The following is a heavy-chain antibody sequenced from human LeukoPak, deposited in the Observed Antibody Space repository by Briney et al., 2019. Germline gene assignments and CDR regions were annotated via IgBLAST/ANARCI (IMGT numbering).Heavy chain of an antibody. CDR3: SRDGYCGGDCYWGY. Sequence: GGSLRLSCTTSGFTFGDYTMSWVRQAPGKGLEWVGFIRSKSYGGTTEYAASVKGRFTISRDDSKSIAYLQMNSLKSEDTAVYYCSRDGYCGGDCYWGYWGQGTLVTVSS. CDR1: GFTFGDYT. D-gene: IGHD2-21*02. J-gene: IGHJ4*02. CDR2: IRSKSYGGTT. V-gene: IGHV3-49*04.